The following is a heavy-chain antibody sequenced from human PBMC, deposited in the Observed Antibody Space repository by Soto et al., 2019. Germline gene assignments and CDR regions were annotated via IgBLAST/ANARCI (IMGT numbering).Heavy chain of an antibody. CDR1: GYSFTSYW. D-gene: IGHD3-10*01. J-gene: IGHJ4*02. Sequence: GESLKISCKGSGYSFTSYWIGWVRQMPGKGLEWMGIIYPGDSDTRYSPSFQGQVTISADKSISTAYLQWSSLKASDTAMYYCARPEYPIDVGSGGLKATPDYWGQGTLVTVSS. CDR3: ARPEYPIDVGSGGLKATPDY. V-gene: IGHV5-51*01. CDR2: IYPGDSDT.